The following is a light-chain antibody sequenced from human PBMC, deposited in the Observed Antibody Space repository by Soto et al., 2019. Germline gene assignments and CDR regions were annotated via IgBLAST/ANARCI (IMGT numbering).Light chain of an antibody. CDR3: QQTFSTPYT. Sequence: DIQMTQSPPSLSASVGDRVTITCRASQTISTYLNWYQQKPGKAPKLLIFAASSLESGVPSRVSGNGSGTDFTLTIGSLQPEDFAFYYCQQTFSTPYTFGQGTKLEIK. J-gene: IGKJ2*01. V-gene: IGKV1-39*01. CDR2: AAS. CDR1: QTISTY.